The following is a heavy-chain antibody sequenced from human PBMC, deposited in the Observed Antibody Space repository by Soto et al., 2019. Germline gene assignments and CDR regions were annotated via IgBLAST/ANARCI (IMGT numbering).Heavy chain of an antibody. D-gene: IGHD3-10*01. J-gene: IGHJ6*02. CDR1: GGTFSSYT. Sequence: SVKVSCKASGGTFSSYTISWVRQAPGQGLEWMGRIIPILGIANYAQKFQGRVTITADKSTSTAYMELSSLRSEDTAVYYCARDRSRILLWFGERNYYYGMDVWGQ. V-gene: IGHV1-69*04. CDR3: ARDRSRILLWFGERNYYYGMDV. CDR2: IIPILGIA.